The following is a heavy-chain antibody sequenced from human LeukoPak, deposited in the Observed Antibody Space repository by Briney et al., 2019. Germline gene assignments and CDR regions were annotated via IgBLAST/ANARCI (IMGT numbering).Heavy chain of an antibody. Sequence: GRSLRLSSAASGFTFSSSAMHWVRQAPGKGLEWVAVVWFDGTNKYYADSVKGPFTISRDNFKNTLYLQMNSLRAEDTGVYYCAKDLDDGGNRGVHYFDYWGQGTMVSVSS. CDR1: GFTFSSSA. V-gene: IGHV3-33*06. CDR2: VWFDGTNK. CDR3: AKDLDDGGNRGVHYFDY. D-gene: IGHD4-23*01. J-gene: IGHJ4*02.